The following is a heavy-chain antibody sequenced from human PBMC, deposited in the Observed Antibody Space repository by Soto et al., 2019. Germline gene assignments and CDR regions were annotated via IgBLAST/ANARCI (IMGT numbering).Heavy chain of an antibody. V-gene: IGHV3-48*02. CDR2: ISGSSKTI. CDR1: GVTFSDSS. D-gene: IGHD1-26*01. Sequence: GSLRLSCAASGVTFSDSSINWVRQAPGKGLEWVSYISGSSKTIYYADSVKGRFTISRDNAKNSVYLQMNSLRDEDTAVYYCARDKKWAFDYWGQGA. J-gene: IGHJ4*02. CDR3: ARDKKWAFDY.